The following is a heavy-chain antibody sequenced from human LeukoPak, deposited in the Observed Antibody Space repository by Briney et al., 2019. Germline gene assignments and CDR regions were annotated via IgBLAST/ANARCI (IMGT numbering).Heavy chain of an antibody. Sequence: TGGSLRLSCAASRFTFSNYAMHWVRQAPGKGLEGVAVISYDGSNKYYADSVKGRFTISRDNSRNTVYMEMNSLRAEDTAVYYYARSYTNYYDSSGYYYNYGMDVWGQGTTVTVSS. CDR1: RFTFSNYA. J-gene: IGHJ6*02. CDR3: ARSYTNYYDSSGYYYNYGMDV. CDR2: ISYDGSNK. D-gene: IGHD3-22*01. V-gene: IGHV3-30-3*01.